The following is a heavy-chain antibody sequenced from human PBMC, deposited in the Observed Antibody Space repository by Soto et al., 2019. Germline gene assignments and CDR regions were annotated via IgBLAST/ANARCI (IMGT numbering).Heavy chain of an antibody. CDR1: GGSIIGSY. CDR3: TKYRRTDAEGYTFDY. V-gene: IGHV4-59*01. D-gene: IGHD2-15*01. Sequence: ASETLSLTCAVSGGSIIGSYCIWIRHTPGKGLEWIGYIYYSGSTNYNPSLKSRVTMSVDSAKNQFSLQLSSVTAADTAVYFCTKYRRTDAEGYTFDYWGQGALVTAPQ. J-gene: IGHJ4*02. CDR2: IYYSGST.